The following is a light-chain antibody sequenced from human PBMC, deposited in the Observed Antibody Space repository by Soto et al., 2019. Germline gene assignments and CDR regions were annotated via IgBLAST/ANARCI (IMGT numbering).Light chain of an antibody. J-gene: IGKJ1*01. CDR3: QQYGSSGT. CDR1: QSVRSS. V-gene: IGKV3-20*01. CDR2: GAS. Sequence: EKVMTQSPATLSVSPGERATLSCRASQSVRSSLAWYQQKPGRAPRLLIYGASNRATGIPDRFSGSGSGTDFTLAISRLEPEDFAVYYCQQYGSSGTFGQGTKVDIK.